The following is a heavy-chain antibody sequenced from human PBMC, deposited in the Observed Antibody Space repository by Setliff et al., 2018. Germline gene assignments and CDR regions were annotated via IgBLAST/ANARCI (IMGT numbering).Heavy chain of an antibody. V-gene: IGHV4-59*04. CDR2: IFYNGMA. J-gene: IGHJ4*02. CDR1: GASVSSHY. CDR3: ARASVVHAIAVGY. Sequence: SETLSLTCNVSGASVSSHYWGWIRQSPGTGLEWIGSIFYNGMAYYNPSLKSRVTMSVDTSKNQFSLNLTSVTAADTAVYYCARASVVHAIAVGYWGQGTLVTVSS. D-gene: IGHD2-15*01.